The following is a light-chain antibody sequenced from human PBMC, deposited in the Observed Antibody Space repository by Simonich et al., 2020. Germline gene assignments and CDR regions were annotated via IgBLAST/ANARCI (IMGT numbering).Light chain of an antibody. CDR1: SLRSYY. Sequence: SSELTQDPAVSVALGQTVRITCQGDSLRSYYASWYQQKPGQAPVLVIYGKNNRPSGITDLFSGSSSGNTASLTITGAQAEDEADYYCNSRDSSGNHVVFGGGTKLTVL. V-gene: IGLV3-19*01. CDR3: NSRDSSGNHVV. CDR2: GKN. J-gene: IGLJ2*01.